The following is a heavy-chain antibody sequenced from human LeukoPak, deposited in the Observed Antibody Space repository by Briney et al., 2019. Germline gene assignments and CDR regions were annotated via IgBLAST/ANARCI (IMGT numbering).Heavy chain of an antibody. CDR1: GGSISSSNW. CDR2: ISHSGST. J-gene: IGHJ3*02. V-gene: IGHV4-4*02. D-gene: IGHD5-18*01. Sequence: SGTLSLTCAVSGGSISSSNWWSWVRQPSGKGLEWIGEISHSGSTNYNPSLKSRVTISVDTSKNQFSLKLSSVTAADTAVYYCARRGYSYGYVISAFDIWGQGTMVTVSS. CDR3: ARRGYSYGYVISAFDI.